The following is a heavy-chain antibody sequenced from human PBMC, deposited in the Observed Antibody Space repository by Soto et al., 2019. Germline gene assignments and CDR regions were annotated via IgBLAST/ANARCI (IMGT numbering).Heavy chain of an antibody. J-gene: IGHJ5*02. V-gene: IGHV4-59*01. CDR2: IYQSWTT. CDR3: ARENLRWFDP. CDR1: DASINSYY. D-gene: IGHD3-9*01. Sequence: PSKTLSLTCTVSDASINSYYWSWIRQPPGKGLEWIGYIYQSWTTTYNPSLESRVTISIDTSKRQVSLKLTSVTAADTAVYYCARENLRWFDPWGPGTLVTVSS.